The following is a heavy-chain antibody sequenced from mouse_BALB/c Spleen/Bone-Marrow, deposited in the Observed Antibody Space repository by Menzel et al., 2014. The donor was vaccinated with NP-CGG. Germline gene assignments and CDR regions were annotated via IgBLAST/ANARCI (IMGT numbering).Heavy chain of an antibody. CDR2: IDPETGGT. CDR3: TGSLYGNYVMDF. Sequence: VQLQQSGAELVRPGASVALSCKASGYTFTDYEMHWVKQTPVHGLEWIGAIDPETGGTAYNQKFKGKATLTADKSSSTAYMELRSLTSEDSAVYYCTGSLYGNYVMDFWGQGTSVPVSS. J-gene: IGHJ4*01. CDR1: GYTFTDYE. D-gene: IGHD2-1*01. V-gene: IGHV1-15*01.